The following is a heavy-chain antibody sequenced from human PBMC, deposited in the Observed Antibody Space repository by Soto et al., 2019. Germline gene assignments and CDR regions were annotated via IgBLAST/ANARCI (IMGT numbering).Heavy chain of an antibody. Sequence: QVQLVESGGGVVQPGRSLRLSCAASGFTFSSYGMHWVRQAPGKGLEWVAVIWYDGSNKYYADSVKGLFTISRDNSKNTLYLQMNSVRAEDTAVDYCARGRVGGSYYGRNWFDPWGQGTLVTVCS. V-gene: IGHV3-33*01. CDR3: ARGRVGGSYYGRNWFDP. CDR1: GFTFSSYG. D-gene: IGHD1-26*01. J-gene: IGHJ5*02. CDR2: IWYDGSNK.